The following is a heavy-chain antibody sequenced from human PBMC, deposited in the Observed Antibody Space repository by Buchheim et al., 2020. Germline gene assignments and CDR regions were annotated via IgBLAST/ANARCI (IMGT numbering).Heavy chain of an antibody. J-gene: IGHJ6*02. CDR2: IKQDGSEK. CDR1: GFTFSSYW. Sequence: EVQLVESGGGLVQPGGSLRLSCAASGFTFSSYWVSWVRQAPGKGLEWVANIKQDGSEKYYVDSVKGRFTISRDNAKNSLYLQMNSLRAEDTAVYYCARDTPLSSFYYYGMDVWGQGTT. D-gene: IGHD3-3*02. CDR3: ARDTPLSSFYYYGMDV. V-gene: IGHV3-7*01.